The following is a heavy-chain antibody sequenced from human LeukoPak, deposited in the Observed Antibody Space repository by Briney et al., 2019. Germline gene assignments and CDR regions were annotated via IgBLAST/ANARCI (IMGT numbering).Heavy chain of an antibody. V-gene: IGHV1-69*13. Sequence: SVKVSCKASGGTFSSYAISWVRQAPGQGLEWMGGIIPIFGTANYAQKFQGRVTITADESTSTAYMELSSLRSEDTAVYYCARSLDVDIVATTHFDYWGQGTLVTVSS. D-gene: IGHD5-12*01. J-gene: IGHJ4*02. CDR2: IIPIFGTA. CDR1: GGTFSSYA. CDR3: ARSLDVDIVATTHFDY.